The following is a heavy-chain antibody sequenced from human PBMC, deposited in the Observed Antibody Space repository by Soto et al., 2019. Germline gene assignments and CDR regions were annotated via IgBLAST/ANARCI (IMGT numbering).Heavy chain of an antibody. Sequence: QVQLVQSGAEVKKPGSSVKVSCKASGGTFSSYTISWVRQAPGQGLEWMGRIIPILGIAKYAQKFQGRVTITADNSTSTAYMELSSLRSEDTAVYYCANLSMADVAFDIWGQGTMVTVSS. CDR3: ANLSMADVAFDI. J-gene: IGHJ3*02. CDR1: GGTFSSYT. V-gene: IGHV1-69*02. D-gene: IGHD6-19*01. CDR2: IIPILGIA.